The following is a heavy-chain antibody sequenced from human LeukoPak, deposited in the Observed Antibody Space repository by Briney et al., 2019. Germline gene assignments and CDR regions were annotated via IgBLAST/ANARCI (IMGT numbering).Heavy chain of an antibody. CDR3: ARDWFHAIDY. D-gene: IGHD2/OR15-2a*01. V-gene: IGHV3-74*01. CDR2: TRSDGSDE. CDR1: GFTFSSYW. J-gene: IGHJ4*02. Sequence: GGSLRLSCAASGFTFSSYWMTWVRQAPGKGLVWVSRTRSDGSDERYAEAVKGRFTISRDNAKNTLYLQMNSLRDEDTAVYYCARDWFHAIDYWGQGTLVTVSS.